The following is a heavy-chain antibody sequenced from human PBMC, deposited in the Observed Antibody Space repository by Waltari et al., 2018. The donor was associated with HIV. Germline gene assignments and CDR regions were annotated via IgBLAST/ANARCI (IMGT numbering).Heavy chain of an antibody. D-gene: IGHD2-2*01. V-gene: IGHV1-2*06. J-gene: IGHJ6*02. Sequence: QVQLVQSGAEMKKPGASVKVSCKASGYSFIAYYIPWVRQAPGQGLKWMGLINPNKAGTTYPQKFQGRVTMTRDTSINTVYMELIRLRPDDTAVYYCARVSLPAAIHYGMDAWGQGTTVTVSS. CDR2: INPNKAGT. CDR3: ARVSLPAAIHYGMDA. CDR1: GYSFIAYY.